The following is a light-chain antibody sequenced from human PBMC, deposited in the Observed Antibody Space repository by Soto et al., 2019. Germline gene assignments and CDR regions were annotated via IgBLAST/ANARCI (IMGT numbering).Light chain of an antibody. CDR1: HNDVGHENF. CDR2: DVT. Sequence: QSVVAQPASVSGSPGQSITISCTGTHNDVGHENFVSWYQQHPDKVPKLIIYDVTRRASGISSRFSASKSGNTAYLAISGLQADDEADYYCCSYTSDNPRLYVFGTG. CDR3: CSYTSDNPRLYV. J-gene: IGLJ1*01. V-gene: IGLV2-14*03.